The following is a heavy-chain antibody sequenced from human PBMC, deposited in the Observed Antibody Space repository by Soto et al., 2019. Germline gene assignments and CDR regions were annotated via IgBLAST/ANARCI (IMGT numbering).Heavy chain of an antibody. V-gene: IGHV3-48*01. D-gene: IGHD3-3*01. Sequence: EVQLVESGGGLVQPGGSLRLSCAASGFTFSSYSMNWVRQAPGKGLEWVSYISSSSSTIYYADSVKGRFTISRDNAKNSLYLQMNSLRAEDTAVYYCARMGDGGQLSFWSGYYVYYFDYWGQGTLVTVSS. CDR2: ISSSSSTI. CDR3: ARMGDGGQLSFWSGYYVYYFDY. J-gene: IGHJ4*02. CDR1: GFTFSSYS.